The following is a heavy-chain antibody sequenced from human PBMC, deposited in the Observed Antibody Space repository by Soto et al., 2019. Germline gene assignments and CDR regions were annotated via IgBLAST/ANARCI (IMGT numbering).Heavy chain of an antibody. CDR3: ARSMHYSDGSNYSPFDY. D-gene: IGHD4-4*01. CDR2: VYYTGST. CDR1: GGSVSSGNYY. J-gene: IGHJ4*02. Sequence: ASETLSLTWTVSGGSVSSGNYYWSWIRQPPGKGLEWIGYVYYTGSTKYNPSLKSRVTISIDASKNQFSLRLNSATAADTALYYCARSMHYSDGSNYSPFDYWGQGTLVTVSS. V-gene: IGHV4-61*01.